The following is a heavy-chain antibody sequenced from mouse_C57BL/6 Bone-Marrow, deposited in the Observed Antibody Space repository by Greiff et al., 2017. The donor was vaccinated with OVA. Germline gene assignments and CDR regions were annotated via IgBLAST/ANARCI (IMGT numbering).Heavy chain of an antibody. CDR3: TLMAGYFDV. J-gene: IGHJ1*03. CDR1: GFTFSNYW. V-gene: IGHV6-3*01. Sequence: EVKLLESGGGLVQPGGSMKLSCVASGFTFSNYWMNWVRQSPEKGLEWVAQIRLKSDNYATHYAESVKGRFTISRDDSKSSVYLQMNNLRAEDTGIYYCTLMAGYFDVWGTGTTVTVSS. CDR2: IRLKSDNYAT.